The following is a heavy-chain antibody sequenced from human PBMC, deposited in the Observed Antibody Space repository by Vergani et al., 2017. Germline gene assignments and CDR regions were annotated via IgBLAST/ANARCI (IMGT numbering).Heavy chain of an antibody. CDR3: ARVVGDRRTDIYYSMYF. D-gene: IGHD3-10*01. Sequence: QVQLQESGPGLVKPSQTLSLTCTVSGGTISSGGYYWSWNRQHPGKGLEWIGYIYYSGSTYYNPSLKSRVNISVDTSKNQFSLKLSSVTDADTAVYYCARVVGDRRTDIYYSMYFWGKGTTVTFSS. J-gene: IGHJ6*03. CDR1: GGTISSGGYY. V-gene: IGHV4-31*03. CDR2: IYYSGST.